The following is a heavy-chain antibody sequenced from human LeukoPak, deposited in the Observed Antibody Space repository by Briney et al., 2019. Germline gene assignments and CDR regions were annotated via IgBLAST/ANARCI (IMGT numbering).Heavy chain of an antibody. Sequence: PSETLSLTCTVSGGSISSSSYYWSWIRQPPGKGLEWIGYIYYSGSTNYNPSLKSRVTISVDTSKNQFSLKLSSVTAADTAVYYCARDPGYYDSSGYFDNWGQGTLVTVSS. CDR2: IYYSGST. CDR3: ARDPGYYDSSGYFDN. J-gene: IGHJ5*02. D-gene: IGHD3-22*01. CDR1: GGSISSSSYY. V-gene: IGHV4-61*01.